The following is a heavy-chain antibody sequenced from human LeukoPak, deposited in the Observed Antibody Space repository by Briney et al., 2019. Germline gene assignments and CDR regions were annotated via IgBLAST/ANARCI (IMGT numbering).Heavy chain of an antibody. CDR1: GFTFSSYA. D-gene: IGHD3-22*01. V-gene: IGHV3-30*03. J-gene: IGHJ4*02. CDR2: ISYDGSNK. Sequence: GGSLRLSCAASGFTFSSYAMHWVRQAPGKGLEGVALISYDGSNKYYADSVKGRFTVSRDNSKNTLFLQMNSLRAEDTAVYYCARRAGDYSHPYDYWGQGILVTVSS. CDR3: ARRAGDYSHPYDY.